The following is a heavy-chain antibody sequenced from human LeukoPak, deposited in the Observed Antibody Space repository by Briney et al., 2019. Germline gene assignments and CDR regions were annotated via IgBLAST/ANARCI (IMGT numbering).Heavy chain of an antibody. CDR1: GFTVSSNY. CDR2: IYSGGST. CDR3: ARGLLPPTYYYGSGSNWFDP. D-gene: IGHD3-10*01. V-gene: IGHV3-53*01. Sequence: GGSLRLSCAASGFTVSSNYMSWVRQAPGKGLEWVSVIYSGGSTYYADSVKGRFTISRDNSKNTLYLQMNSLRAEDTAVYYCARGLLPPTYYYGSGSNWFDPWGQGTLVTVSS. J-gene: IGHJ5*02.